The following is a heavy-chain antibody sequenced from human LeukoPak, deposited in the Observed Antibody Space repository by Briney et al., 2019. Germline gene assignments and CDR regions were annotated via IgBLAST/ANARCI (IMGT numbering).Heavy chain of an antibody. Sequence: SVKVSCKASGGTFSSYAISWVRQAPGQGLEWMGRIIPIFGTANYAQKFQGRVTITTGESTSTAYMELSSLRSEDTAVYYCARDLYSPGAFDIWGQGTMVTVSS. CDR3: ARDLYSPGAFDI. CDR1: GGTFSSYA. J-gene: IGHJ3*02. V-gene: IGHV1-69*05. CDR2: IIPIFGTA. D-gene: IGHD2-15*01.